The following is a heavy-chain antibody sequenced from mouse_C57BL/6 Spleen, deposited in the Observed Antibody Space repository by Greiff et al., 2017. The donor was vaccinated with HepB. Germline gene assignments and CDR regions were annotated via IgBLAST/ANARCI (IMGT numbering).Heavy chain of an antibody. V-gene: IGHV5-17*01. D-gene: IGHD2-2*01. CDR3: ASGNGYDYAMDY. J-gene: IGHJ4*01. CDR1: GFTFSDYG. Sequence: EVQLVESGGGLVKPGGSLKLSCAASGFTFSDYGMHWVRQAPEKGLEWVAYISSGSSTIYYADTVKGRFTISRDNAKNTLFLQMTSLRSEDTAMYYCASGNGYDYAMDYWGQGTSVTVSS. CDR2: ISSGSSTI.